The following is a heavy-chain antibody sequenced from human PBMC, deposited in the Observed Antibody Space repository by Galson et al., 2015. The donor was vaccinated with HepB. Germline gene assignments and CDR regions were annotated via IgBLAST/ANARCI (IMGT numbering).Heavy chain of an antibody. J-gene: IGHJ4*02. CDR3: ARPRYCSSATCTAAFDS. CDR1: GGSIVSSSHY. V-gene: IGHV4-39*01. CDR2: IYYGGSGTT. Sequence: ETLSLTCSVSGGSIVSSSHYWGWIRQPPGKGLEWIGRIYYGGSGTTLYNPTLKSRVTISVDPTRNQFSLELRSVTAADTAVYYCARPRYCSSATCTAAFDSWGQGILVTVSS. D-gene: IGHD2-2*01.